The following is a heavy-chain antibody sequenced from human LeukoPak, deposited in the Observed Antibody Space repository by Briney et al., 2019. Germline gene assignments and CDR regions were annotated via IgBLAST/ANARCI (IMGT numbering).Heavy chain of an antibody. J-gene: IGHJ4*02. CDR3: ARVDSSGFQFVH. CDR2: LYSGGST. CDR1: GFIVNNNY. D-gene: IGHD3-22*01. Sequence: GGSLRLSCAASGFIVNNNYMSWVRQAPGKGLEWVSMLYSGGSTFSADSVKGRFTISRDNSKNTLYLQMNTLRAEDTAVYYCARVDSSGFQFVHWGQGSLVTVSS. V-gene: IGHV3-53*01.